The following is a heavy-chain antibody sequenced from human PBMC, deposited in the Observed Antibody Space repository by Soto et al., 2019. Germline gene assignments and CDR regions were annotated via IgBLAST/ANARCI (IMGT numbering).Heavy chain of an antibody. V-gene: IGHV1-69*13. J-gene: IGHJ4*02. CDR1: GGTFSSYA. Sequence: GASVKVSCKASGGTFSSYAISWVRQAPGQGLEWMGGIIPIFGTANYAQKFQGRVTITADESTSTAYMELSSLRSEDTAVYYCARDREQQLVPFDYWGQGTLVTVSS. D-gene: IGHD6-13*01. CDR3: ARDREQQLVPFDY. CDR2: IIPIFGTA.